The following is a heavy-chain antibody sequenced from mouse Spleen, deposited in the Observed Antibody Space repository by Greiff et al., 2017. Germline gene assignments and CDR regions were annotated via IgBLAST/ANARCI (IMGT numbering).Heavy chain of an antibody. CDR2: IYPGDGDT. J-gene: IGHJ2*01. D-gene: IGHD4-1*01. CDR3: ARGSWDLDY. Sequence: VQLQQSGPELVKPGASVKISCKASGYAFSSSWMNWVKQRPGKGLEWIGRIYPGDGDTNYNGKFKGKATLTADTSSSTAYMQLSSLTSEDSAVYYCARGSWDLDYWGQGTTLTVSS. V-gene: IGHV1-82*01. CDR1: GYAFSSSW.